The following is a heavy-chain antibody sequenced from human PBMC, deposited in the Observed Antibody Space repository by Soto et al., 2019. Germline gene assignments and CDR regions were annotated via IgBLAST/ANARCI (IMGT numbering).Heavy chain of an antibody. CDR2: IYYSGST. Sequence: SETLSLTCTVSGGSISSGGYYWSWIRQHPGKGLEWIGYIYYSGSTYYNPSLKSRVTISVDTSKNQFSLKLSSVTAADTAVYYCARAGIAAAAYYYGMDVWGQGTTVTVSS. CDR3: ARAGIAAAAYYYGMDV. CDR1: GGSISSGGYY. J-gene: IGHJ6*02. D-gene: IGHD6-13*01. V-gene: IGHV4-31*03.